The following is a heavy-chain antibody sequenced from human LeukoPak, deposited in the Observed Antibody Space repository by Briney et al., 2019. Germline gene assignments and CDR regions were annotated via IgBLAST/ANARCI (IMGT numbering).Heavy chain of an antibody. J-gene: IGHJ6*02. D-gene: IGHD5-24*01. CDR1: GFTFSSYS. V-gene: IGHV3-21*01. CDR3: ARGRWLQWQGEYSLYYYYGMDV. Sequence: GGSLRLSCAASGFTFSSYSMNWVRQAPGKGLEWVSSISSSSSYIYYADSVKGRFTISRDNAKNSLYLQMNSLRAEDTAVYYCARGRWLQWQGEYSLYYYYGMDVWGQGTTVTVSS. CDR2: ISSSSSYI.